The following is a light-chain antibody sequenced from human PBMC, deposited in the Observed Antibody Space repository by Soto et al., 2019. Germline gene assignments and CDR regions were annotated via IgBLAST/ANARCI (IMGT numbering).Light chain of an antibody. V-gene: IGKV1-33*01. CDR3: QQYDDLPYT. J-gene: IGKJ2*01. CDR2: DGS. Sequence: DIQLTQSTSSLSASVGDRVTITCQASQDIKNFLNWYQQKPGKAPKLLIYDGSSLETGVPSRFSGSGSGTDFTFAISSLQPEDIATYYCQQYDDLPYTFGQGTKLEI. CDR1: QDIKNF.